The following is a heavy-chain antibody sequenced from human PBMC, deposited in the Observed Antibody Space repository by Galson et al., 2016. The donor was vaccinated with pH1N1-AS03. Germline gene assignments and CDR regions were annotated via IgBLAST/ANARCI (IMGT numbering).Heavy chain of an antibody. D-gene: IGHD5-24*01. J-gene: IGHJ5*02. V-gene: IGHV4-39*01. CDR2: VYYSGRT. CDR3: ARQATPEGWLHYTWFDP. Sequence: LTCSVSGDSMDSSSYHWGWIRQPPGKGLEWIGTVYYSGRTYYNPSLNRRVTISVDVSRRHFSLKLKSVSATDTGVYYCARQATPEGWLHYTWFDPWGQGTLVTVSS. CDR1: GDSMDSSSYH.